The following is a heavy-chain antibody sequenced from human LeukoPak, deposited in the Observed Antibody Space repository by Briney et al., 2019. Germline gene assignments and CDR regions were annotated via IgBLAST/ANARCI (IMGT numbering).Heavy chain of an antibody. Sequence: SESLSLTCTVSGGSISSSSYYWGWIRPPPGKGLEWVGRIYYSGRTYYNPSLKSRVTISVDTSKNQFSLKLSSVTAADTAVYYCARDNTLIRGIGWSDPWGQGILVTVSS. D-gene: IGHD3-10*01. V-gene: IGHV4-39*07. CDR3: ARDNTLIRGIGWSDP. CDR1: GGSISSSSYY. CDR2: IYYSGRT. J-gene: IGHJ5*02.